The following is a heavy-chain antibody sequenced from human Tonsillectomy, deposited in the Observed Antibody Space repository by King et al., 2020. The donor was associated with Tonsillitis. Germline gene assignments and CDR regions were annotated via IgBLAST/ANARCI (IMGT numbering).Heavy chain of an antibody. Sequence: VTLKESGPALVKPTQTLTLTCTFSGFSLSTDEMRVSWVRQPPGKALEWLARIDWDDEKFYSTSLKTRLTISRDTSKNQVVLRMTNMDPWDTATYYCTRSQAGSNWFDPWGRGTLVTVSS. V-gene: IGHV2-70*04. CDR1: GFSLSTDEMR. J-gene: IGHJ5*02. CDR2: IDWDDEK. CDR3: TRSQAGSNWFDP.